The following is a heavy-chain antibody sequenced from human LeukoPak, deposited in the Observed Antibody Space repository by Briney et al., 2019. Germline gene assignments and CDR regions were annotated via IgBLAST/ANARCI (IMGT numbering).Heavy chain of an antibody. Sequence: GGSLRLSCAASGFTFDDYGMSWVRRAPGKGLEGVSGINWNGGSTHYADSVKGRFTISRDNAKNSLYLQMNSLRAEDTALYYCASTGILGATTGVGLFDYWGQGTLVTVSS. J-gene: IGHJ4*02. CDR1: GFTFDDYG. D-gene: IGHD1-26*01. CDR3: ASTGILGATTGVGLFDY. CDR2: INWNGGST. V-gene: IGHV3-20*04.